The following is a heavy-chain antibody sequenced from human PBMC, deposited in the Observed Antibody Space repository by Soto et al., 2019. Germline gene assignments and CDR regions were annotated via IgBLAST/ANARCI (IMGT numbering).Heavy chain of an antibody. V-gene: IGHV4-39*01. CDR1: VGSISSSSDA. CDR3: ARHGDSGYDSGGFGY. Sequence: SETLSLTCTVSVGSISSSSDAWCWIRQPPGKGREWLGSISYSGSTYYNPSLKSRVTISVDTAKNQFSLKLSSVTAADTAVYYCARHGDSGYDSGGFGYWGQGTLVTVSS. D-gene: IGHD5-12*01. CDR2: ISYSGST. J-gene: IGHJ4*02.